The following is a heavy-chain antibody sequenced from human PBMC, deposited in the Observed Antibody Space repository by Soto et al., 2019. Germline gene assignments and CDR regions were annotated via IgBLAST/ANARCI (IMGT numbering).Heavy chain of an antibody. J-gene: IGHJ4*02. CDR2: ISGGGSST. V-gene: IGHV3-23*01. D-gene: IGHD3-3*01. CDR3: AKLSDYNFWSVPGDS. CDR1: GFTFSSYA. Sequence: GGSLRLSCAASGFTFSSYAMTWVRQAPGKRLEWVSVISGGGSSTYFADSVKARFTISRDNSKNTLYLQMHSLRAEDTAVYYCAKLSDYNFWSVPGDSWGQGTLVTVSS.